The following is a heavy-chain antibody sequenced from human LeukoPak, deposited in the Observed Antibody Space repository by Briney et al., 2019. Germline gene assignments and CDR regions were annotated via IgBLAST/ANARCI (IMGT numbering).Heavy chain of an antibody. CDR1: GYSFTSYW. CDR2: IYPGDSGT. D-gene: IGHD3-10*02. Sequence: GESLKISCKGSGYSFTSYWIGWVRQMPGKGLEWMGIIYPGDSGTRYSPSFQGQVTISADKSISTAYLQWSSLKASDTAMYYCARHVVGYYVLTPRGYYFDYWGQGTLVTVSS. V-gene: IGHV5-51*01. CDR3: ARHVVGYYVLTPRGYYFDY. J-gene: IGHJ4*02.